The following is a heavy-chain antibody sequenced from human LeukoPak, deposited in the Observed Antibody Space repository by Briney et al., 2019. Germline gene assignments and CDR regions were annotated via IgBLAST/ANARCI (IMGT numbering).Heavy chain of an antibody. J-gene: IGHJ3*02. V-gene: IGHV3-23*01. CDR3: GYSYGNGAFDI. CDR1: GITFGSYA. D-gene: IGHD5-18*01. CDR2: INSGGGTT. Sequence: PGGSLRLSCAASGITFGSYAMNWVRQAPGKWLEWVSRINSGGGTTYYAESVKGRFTISRDNSKNTLYLQMNSLRAEDTALYYCGYSYGNGAFDIWGQGTMVTVSS.